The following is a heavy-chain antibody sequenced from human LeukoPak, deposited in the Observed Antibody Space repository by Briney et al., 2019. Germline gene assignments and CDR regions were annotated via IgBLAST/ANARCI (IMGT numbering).Heavy chain of an antibody. V-gene: IGHV1-46*01. D-gene: IGHD2-2*01. CDR1: GYTFTSYY. J-gene: IGHJ4*02. CDR2: INPSGGST. CDR3: ARNGRSTHYFDY. Sequence: ASVKVSCKASGYTFTSYYMHWVRQAPGQGLEWMGIINPSGGSTSYAQKFQGRVTMTRDMSTSTVYMELSSLRSEDTAVYYCARNGRSTHYFDYWGQGTLVTVSS.